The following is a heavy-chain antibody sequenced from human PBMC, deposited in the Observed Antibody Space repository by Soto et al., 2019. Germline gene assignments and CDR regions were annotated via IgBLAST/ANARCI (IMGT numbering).Heavy chain of an antibody. Sequence: QVQLVQSGAEVKKPGSSVKVSCKSSGITFKTYSVRWVRQAPGHGLEWMGGVIPILGKPMYAQKFQDRFTITADESSQTVFMELTSLTSDDTAVYYCARLWGIADHDSWGQGTRVTVSS. CDR3: ARLWGIADHDS. D-gene: IGHD2-21*01. CDR2: VIPILGKP. J-gene: IGHJ5*01. CDR1: GITFKTYS. V-gene: IGHV1-69*12.